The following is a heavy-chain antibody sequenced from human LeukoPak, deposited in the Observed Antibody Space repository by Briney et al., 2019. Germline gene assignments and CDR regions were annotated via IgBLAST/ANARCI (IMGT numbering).Heavy chain of an antibody. CDR1: GFTFSSYW. D-gene: IGHD5-12*01. CDR2: IKQDGVDK. J-gene: IGHJ4*02. CDR3: ARDPSRYDLDY. Sequence: GGSLRLSCAASGFTFSSYWMSWVRQAPGKGLEWVATIKQDGVDKYYVDSVKGRFTISRDTAKNSLFLQMNSLRAEDTAVYYCARDPSRYDLDYWGQGTLVTVSS. V-gene: IGHV3-7*01.